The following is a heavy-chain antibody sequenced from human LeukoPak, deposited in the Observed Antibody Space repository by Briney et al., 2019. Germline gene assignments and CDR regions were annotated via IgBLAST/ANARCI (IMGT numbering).Heavy chain of an antibody. J-gene: IGHJ4*02. V-gene: IGHV3-33*08. CDR2: IWYDGSNK. CDR3: ARDQTVARNFDS. Sequence: GGSLRLSCAASGFTFSSYSMNWVRQAPGKGLEWVAIIWYDGSNKYYADSVKGRFTISRDNSKNTLYLQMNSLRAEDTAVYYCARDQTVARNFDSWGQGTLVTVSS. D-gene: IGHD5-12*01. CDR1: GFTFSSYS.